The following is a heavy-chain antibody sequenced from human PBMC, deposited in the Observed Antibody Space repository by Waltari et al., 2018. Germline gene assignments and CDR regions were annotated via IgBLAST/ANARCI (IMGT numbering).Heavy chain of an antibody. J-gene: IGHJ4*02. Sequence: QVQLQESGPGLVKPSETLSLTCAVSGYSISSGYYWGWLRQPPGKGLEWIGSIYHSGSSYTNPARKSRVTISVDTSKNQFSLKLSSVTAADTAVYDCARRYYYGSGLDYWGQGTLVTVSS. CDR3: ARRYYYGSGLDY. D-gene: IGHD3-10*01. CDR2: IYHSGSS. V-gene: IGHV4-38-2*01. CDR1: GYSISSGYY.